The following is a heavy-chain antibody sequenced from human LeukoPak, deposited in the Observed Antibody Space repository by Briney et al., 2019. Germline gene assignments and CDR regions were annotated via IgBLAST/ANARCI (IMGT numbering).Heavy chain of an antibody. CDR1: GYTFTSYA. J-gene: IGHJ5*02. D-gene: IGHD6-13*01. CDR2: ISAYNGNT. V-gene: IGHV1-18*04. CDR3: ARVPFGGSSGWYDGWFDP. Sequence: ASVKGSCKASGYTFTSYAISWVRQAPGQGLEWMGWISAYNGNTNYAQKLQGRVTMTTDTSTSTAYMELRSLRSDDTAVYYCARVPFGGSSGWYDGWFDPWGQGTLVTVSS.